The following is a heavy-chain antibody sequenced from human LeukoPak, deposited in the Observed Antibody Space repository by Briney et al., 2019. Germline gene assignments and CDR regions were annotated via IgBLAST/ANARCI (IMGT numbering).Heavy chain of an antibody. CDR1: GYTFTTYY. Sequence: ASVNVSCKPSGYTFTTYYMHWVRQAPGQGLEWMGIINPSGGSTTYAQNFQGRVTMTRDTSTSTVYMELSSLRSDDTAVYYCARGTTEGFDPWGQGTLVTVSS. CDR3: ARGTTEGFDP. D-gene: IGHD1/OR15-1a*01. CDR2: INPSGGST. J-gene: IGHJ5*02. V-gene: IGHV1-46*01.